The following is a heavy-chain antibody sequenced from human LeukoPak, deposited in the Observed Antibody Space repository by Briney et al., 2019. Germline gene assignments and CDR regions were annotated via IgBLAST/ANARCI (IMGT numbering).Heavy chain of an antibody. CDR2: ISSSGSTI. D-gene: IGHD6-6*01. CDR3: ARGHSSSSDTRSLNDY. CDR1: GFTFSDYY. Sequence: GVSLRLSCAASGFTFSDYYMSWIRQAPGKGLEWVSYISSSGSTIYYADSVKGRFTISRDNAKNSLYLQMNSLRAEDTAVYYCARGHSSSSDTRSLNDYWGQGTLVTVSS. J-gene: IGHJ4*02. V-gene: IGHV3-11*01.